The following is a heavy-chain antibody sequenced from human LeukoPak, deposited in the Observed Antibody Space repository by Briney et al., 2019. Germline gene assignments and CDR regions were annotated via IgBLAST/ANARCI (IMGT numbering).Heavy chain of an antibody. D-gene: IGHD2-2*01. J-gene: IGHJ5*02. CDR1: GGTFSSYA. Sequence: SVKVSCKASGGTFSSYAISWVRQAPGQGLEWMGRIIPTFGIANYAQKFQGRVTITADKSTSTAYMELSSLRSEDTAVYYCARDGRSSTSYNWFDPWGQGTLVTVSS. CDR2: IIPTFGIA. V-gene: IGHV1-69*04. CDR3: ARDGRSSTSYNWFDP.